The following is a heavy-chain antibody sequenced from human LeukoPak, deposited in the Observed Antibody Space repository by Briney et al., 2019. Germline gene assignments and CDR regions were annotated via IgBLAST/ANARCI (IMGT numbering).Heavy chain of an antibody. Sequence: SETLSLTCSVSGGSISSSNYYWGWIRQPPGKGLEWIGSIYYRGSTHYNPSLKSRVTISGDTSKNQFSLKLSSVTAADTALYYCARGYSYEAFDIWGQGTMVTVSS. CDR2: IYYRGST. V-gene: IGHV4-39*01. D-gene: IGHD3-10*01. J-gene: IGHJ3*02. CDR3: ARGYSYEAFDI. CDR1: GGSISSSNYY.